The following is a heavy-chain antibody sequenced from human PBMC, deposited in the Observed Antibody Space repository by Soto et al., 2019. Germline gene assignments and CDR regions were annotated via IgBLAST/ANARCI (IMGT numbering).Heavy chain of an antibody. V-gene: IGHV4-59*01. Sequence: SETLSLTCTVSGGSFSGYYWSWIRQPPGKGLEWIGHIYYNGSTNYKPSLKSRVTISLDTSKGQFSLKLSSVTAADTAMYYCARAYCSGGGCFEYYWGLGTMVTVSS. CDR3: ARAYCSGGGCFEYY. CDR2: IYYNGST. CDR1: GGSFSGYY. J-gene: IGHJ4*02. D-gene: IGHD2-15*01.